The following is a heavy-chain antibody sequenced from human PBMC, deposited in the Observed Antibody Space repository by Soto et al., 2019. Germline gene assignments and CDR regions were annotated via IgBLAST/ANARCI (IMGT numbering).Heavy chain of an antibody. D-gene: IGHD1-1*01. V-gene: IGHV3-30*18. Sequence: GGSLRLSCAASGFTFSSYGMHWVRQAPGKGLEWVAVISYDGSNKYYADSVKGRFTISRDNSKNTLYLRMNSLRAEDTAVYYCAKLAGTTNADAFDIWGQGTMVTVSS. CDR3: AKLAGTTNADAFDI. CDR2: ISYDGSNK. CDR1: GFTFSSYG. J-gene: IGHJ3*02.